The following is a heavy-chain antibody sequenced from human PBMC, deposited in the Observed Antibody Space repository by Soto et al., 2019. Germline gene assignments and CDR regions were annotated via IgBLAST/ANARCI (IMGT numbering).Heavy chain of an antibody. CDR3: ARELDVWSGYYLFDY. CDR1: GFTFSSYG. CDR2: IWFEGSNK. J-gene: IGHJ4*02. V-gene: IGHV3-33*01. D-gene: IGHD3-3*01. Sequence: QVQLVESGGGVVQPGRSLRLSCAASGFTFSSYGMHWVRQAPGKGLARVAVIWFEGSNKYYADSVKGRFTISRDNSKNKLYLQMNSLRAEDTAIYYCARELDVWSGYYLFDYWGQGTLVTVSS.